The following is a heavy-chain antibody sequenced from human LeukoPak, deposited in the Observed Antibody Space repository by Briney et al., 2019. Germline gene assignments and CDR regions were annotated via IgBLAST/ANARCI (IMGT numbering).Heavy chain of an antibody. V-gene: IGHV4-61*02. Sequence: PSETLSLTCTVSGGSISSGSYYWSWIRQPAGKGLEWIGRIYTSGSTNYNPSLKSRVTISVGTSKNQFSLKLSSVTAADTAVYYCAREGARDAFDIWGQGTMVTVSS. CDR3: AREGARDAFDI. J-gene: IGHJ3*02. CDR2: IYTSGST. CDR1: GGSISSGSYY. D-gene: IGHD4/OR15-4a*01.